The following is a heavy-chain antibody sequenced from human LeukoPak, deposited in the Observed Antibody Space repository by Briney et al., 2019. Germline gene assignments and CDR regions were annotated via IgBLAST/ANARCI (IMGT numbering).Heavy chain of an antibody. V-gene: IGHV4-34*01. D-gene: IGHD3-22*01. Sequence: SETLSLTCAVYGGSFSGYYWSWIRQPPGKGLEWIGEINHSGSTNYNPSLKSRVTISVDTSKNQFSPKLSSVTAADTAVYYCARRLITMIVVVIAVPYFDYWGQGTLVTVSS. J-gene: IGHJ4*02. CDR1: GGSFSGYY. CDR2: INHSGST. CDR3: ARRLITMIVVVIAVPYFDY.